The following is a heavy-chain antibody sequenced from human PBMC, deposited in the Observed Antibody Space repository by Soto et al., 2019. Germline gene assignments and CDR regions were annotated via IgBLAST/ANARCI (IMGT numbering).Heavy chain of an antibody. CDR3: ARDGGCRDGYTVGCNWFDP. D-gene: IGHD5-12*01. J-gene: IGHJ5*02. Sequence: QVQLVESGGGVVQPGRSLRLSCAASGFTFSSYGMHWVRQAPGKGPEWVAVIWYDGSNKYYADSVKGRFTISRDNSKNXLXXAMNSRSAEGTAVYYCARDGGCRDGYTVGCNWFDPWGQGTLVTVSS. CDR2: IWYDGSNK. V-gene: IGHV3-33*01. CDR1: GFTFSSYG.